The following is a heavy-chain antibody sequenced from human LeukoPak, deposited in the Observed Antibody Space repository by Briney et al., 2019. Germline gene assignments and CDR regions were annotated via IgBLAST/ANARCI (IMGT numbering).Heavy chain of an antibody. CDR3: ASRPAPSLGPLDY. D-gene: IGHD2-2*01. CDR2: FSGSGGST. Sequence: PGGSLSLSCAASGFTFSNYAMAWVRQIPGEGLEWVSIFSGSGGSTYYADAVKGRFTVSRDNSKSTLYLHMNNLRVDDTAIYYCASRPAPSLGPLDYWGQGTLVTVSS. V-gene: IGHV3-23*01. CDR1: GFTFSNYA. J-gene: IGHJ4*02.